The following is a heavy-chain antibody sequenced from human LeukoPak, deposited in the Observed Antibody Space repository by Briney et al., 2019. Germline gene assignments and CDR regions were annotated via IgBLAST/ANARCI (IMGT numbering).Heavy chain of an antibody. D-gene: IGHD2-21*01. CDR2: IYWDDDK. V-gene: IGHV2-5*04. CDR1: GFSLNTHRVG. Sequence: SGPTLVKPTQTLTLTCTFSGFSLNTHRVGVGWIRQPPGKALEGLALIYWDDDKRYSPSLRTRRTITKEISKNQVVLTMTNMASVDTGTYFCVRISRSFVVASDWFFDLWGRGTLVTVSS. CDR3: VRISRSFVVASDWFFDL. J-gene: IGHJ2*01.